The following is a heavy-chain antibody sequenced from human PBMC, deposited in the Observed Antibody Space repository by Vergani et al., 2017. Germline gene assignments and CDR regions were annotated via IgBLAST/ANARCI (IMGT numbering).Heavy chain of an antibody. CDR2: ISSSGSTI. CDR1: GFTFSSYE. J-gene: IGHJ4*02. D-gene: IGHD6-6*01. Sequence: EVQLVESGGGLVQPGGSLRLSCAASGFTFSSYEMNWVRQAPGKGLEWVSYISSSGSTIYYADSVKGRFTIARDNAKNSLYRQMNSRRAENTAVYYCARGRIAARLIFDSWGQGTLVTVSS. CDR3: ARGRIAARLIFDS. V-gene: IGHV3-48*03.